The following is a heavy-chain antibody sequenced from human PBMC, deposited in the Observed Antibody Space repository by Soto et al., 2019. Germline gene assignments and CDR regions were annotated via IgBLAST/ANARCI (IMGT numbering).Heavy chain of an antibody. V-gene: IGHV1-3*01. CDR2: INAGNANT. CDR3: ARVRGVKGYHYVDAFDY. J-gene: IGHJ4*02. Sequence: GASVKFSCKASGFTFTTYILHWVRQAPGQGLEWMGWINAGNANTNYAQNFQGRVTITTDTSTSTVYMELRSLKSDDTAVYYCARVRGVKGYHYVDAFDYWGQGSPVTVSS. D-gene: IGHD4-17*01. CDR1: GFTFTTYI.